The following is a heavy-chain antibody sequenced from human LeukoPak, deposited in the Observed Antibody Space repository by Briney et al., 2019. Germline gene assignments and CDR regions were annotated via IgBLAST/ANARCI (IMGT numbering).Heavy chain of an antibody. Sequence: PSETLSLTCTVSGGSISSYYWSWIRQPAGKGLEWIGRIYTSGSTNYNPSLESRVTMSVDTSKNQFSLKLSSVTAADTAVYYCARDSAPFWSGYPYYYYYYMDVWGKGTTVTVSS. J-gene: IGHJ6*03. D-gene: IGHD3-3*01. CDR1: GGSISSYY. V-gene: IGHV4-4*07. CDR2: IYTSGST. CDR3: ARDSAPFWSGYPYYYYYYMDV.